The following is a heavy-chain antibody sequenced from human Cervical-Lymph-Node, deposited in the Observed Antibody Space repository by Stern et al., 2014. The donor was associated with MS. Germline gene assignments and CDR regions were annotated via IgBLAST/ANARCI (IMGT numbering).Heavy chain of an antibody. CDR2: IIPIFGTA. Sequence: QVQLGQSGAEVKKPGSSVKVSCKASGGTFSNYAISWVRQAPGQGLEWMGGIIPIFGTANDAQKFQGRVTITAEESTSTAYMELSSLRSEDTAVYYCARGGGYSSSPEPWVYWGQGTLVTVSS. J-gene: IGHJ4*02. CDR1: GGTFSNYA. V-gene: IGHV1-69*01. CDR3: ARGGGYSSSPEPWVY. D-gene: IGHD6-6*01.